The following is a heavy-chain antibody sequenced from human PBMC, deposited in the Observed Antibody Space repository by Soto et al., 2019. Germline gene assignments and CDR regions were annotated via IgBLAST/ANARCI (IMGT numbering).Heavy chain of an antibody. D-gene: IGHD2-2*01. CDR3: ARGYCSSTSCHNWFDP. J-gene: IGHJ5*02. CDR1: GYTFTGYY. V-gene: IGHV1-2*04. Sequence: GASVKVSCKASGYTFTGYYMHCVRQAPGQGLEWMGWINPNSGGTNYAQKFQGWVTMTRDTSISTAYMELSRLRSDDTAVYYCARGYCSSTSCHNWFDPWGQGTLVTVSS. CDR2: INPNSGGT.